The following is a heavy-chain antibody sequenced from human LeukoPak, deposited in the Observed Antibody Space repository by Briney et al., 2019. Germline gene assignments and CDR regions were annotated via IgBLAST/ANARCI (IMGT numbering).Heavy chain of an antibody. D-gene: IGHD3-9*01. CDR2: IRYDGSNK. CDR3: ARDLFYDILTETYYYYMDV. CDR1: GFTFSSYG. Sequence: PGGSLRLSCAASGFTFSSYGIHWVRQAPGKGLEWVAFIRYDGSNKYYADSVKGRFTISRDNSKNTLYLQMNRLRAEDTAVYYCARDLFYDILTETYYYYMDVWGKGTTVTVSS. J-gene: IGHJ6*03. V-gene: IGHV3-30*02.